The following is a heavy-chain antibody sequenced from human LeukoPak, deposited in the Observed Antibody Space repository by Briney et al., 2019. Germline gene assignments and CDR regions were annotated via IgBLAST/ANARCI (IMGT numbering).Heavy chain of an antibody. CDR2: IYYSGST. CDR1: GGSISNGDHY. CDR3: ARIMLSWREFDC. Sequence: PSETLSLTCTVSGGSISNGDHYWRWIRQHPGKGLEWIGHIYYSGSTYYNPSLKSRGIISVETSKNQFSLKLSSVTAADPAVYYRARIMLSWREFDCWGQGTLVTVSS. V-gene: IGHV4-31*03. J-gene: IGHJ4*02. D-gene: IGHD1-26*01.